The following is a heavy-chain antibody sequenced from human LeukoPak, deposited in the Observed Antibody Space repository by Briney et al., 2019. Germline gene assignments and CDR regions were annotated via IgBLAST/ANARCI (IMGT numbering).Heavy chain of an antibody. Sequence: ASVKVSCKASGYTFTGYYMHWVRQAPGQGLEWMGWINPNSGGTNYAQKLQGRVTMTTDTSTSTAYMELRRLRSDDTAVYYCARALTAMAFLDYWGQGTLVTVSS. CDR3: ARALTAMAFLDY. J-gene: IGHJ4*02. V-gene: IGHV1-2*02. D-gene: IGHD5-18*01. CDR1: GYTFTGYY. CDR2: INPNSGGT.